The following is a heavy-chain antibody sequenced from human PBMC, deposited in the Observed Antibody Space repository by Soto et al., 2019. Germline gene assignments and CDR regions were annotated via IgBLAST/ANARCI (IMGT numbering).Heavy chain of an antibody. D-gene: IGHD6-13*01. CDR2: MNPNSGNT. J-gene: IGHJ5*02. V-gene: IGHV1-8*01. CDR1: GYTFTSYD. CDR3: ARGRPLGYSSSWYNWFDP. Sequence: ASVKVSCKASGYTFTSYDINWVRQATGQGLEWMGWMNPNSGNTGYAQKFQGRVTMTRNTSISTAYMELSSLRSEDTAVYYCARGRPLGYSSSWYNWFDPWGQGTLVTVSS.